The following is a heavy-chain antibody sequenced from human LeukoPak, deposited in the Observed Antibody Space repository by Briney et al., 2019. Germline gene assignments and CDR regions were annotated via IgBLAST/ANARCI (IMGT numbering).Heavy chain of an antibody. V-gene: IGHV1-69-2*01. D-gene: IGHD1-26*01. CDR2: VDPEGGET. CDR1: GYTFTDYY. J-gene: IGHJ3*02. Sequence: ASVKVSCKVSGYTFTDYYMHWVQQAPGKGLEWMGLVDPEGGETIYAEKFQGRVTITADTSTDTAYMELSSLRSEDTAVYYCAGYRGSYYDAFDIWGQGTMVTVSS. CDR3: AGYRGSYYDAFDI.